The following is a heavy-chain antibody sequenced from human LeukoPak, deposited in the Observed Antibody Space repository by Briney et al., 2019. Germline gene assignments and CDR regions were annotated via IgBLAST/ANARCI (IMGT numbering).Heavy chain of an antibody. V-gene: IGHV4-59*01. CDR1: GGSIGTYY. D-gene: IGHD3-10*01. J-gene: IGHJ2*01. CDR2: IYYSGST. CDR3: ARDSPMVRGVIGYFDL. Sequence: PSETLSLTCTVSGGSIGTYYWSCIRQPPGKGLEWIGYIYYSGSTNYNPSLKSRVTISVDTSKNQFSLKLSSVTAADTAVYYCARDSPMVRGVIGYFDLWGRGTLVTVSS.